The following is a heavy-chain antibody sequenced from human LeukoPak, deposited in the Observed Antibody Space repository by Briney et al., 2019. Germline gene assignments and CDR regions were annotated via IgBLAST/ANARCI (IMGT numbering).Heavy chain of an antibody. J-gene: IGHJ4*02. Sequence: PSETLSLTCTVSGGSISSSSYYWGWIRQPPGKGLEWIGSIYYSGSTYYNPSLKSRVTISVDTSKNQFSLKLSSVTAADTAVYYCASDTTPKGAPPDYWGQGTLVTVSS. CDR1: GGSISSSSYY. V-gene: IGHV4-39*01. CDR3: ASDTTPKGAPPDY. D-gene: IGHD1-1*01. CDR2: IYYSGST.